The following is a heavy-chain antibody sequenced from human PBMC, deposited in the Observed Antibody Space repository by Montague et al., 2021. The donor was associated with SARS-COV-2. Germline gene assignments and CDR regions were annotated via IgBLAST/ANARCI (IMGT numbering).Heavy chain of an antibody. CDR1: RFIFDDYG. J-gene: IGHJ4*02. V-gene: IGHV3-20*04. D-gene: IGHD3-22*01. Sequence: SLRLSCAASRFIFDDYGMNWVRQVPGKGLEWVSTINWNGDTTRYADSVRGRFTISRDNAKKSLYLQMNSLRADDTAFYYCARLRDSGAYGAPDAYWGQGSLVAVSS. CDR2: INWNGDTT. CDR3: ARLRDSGAYGAPDAY.